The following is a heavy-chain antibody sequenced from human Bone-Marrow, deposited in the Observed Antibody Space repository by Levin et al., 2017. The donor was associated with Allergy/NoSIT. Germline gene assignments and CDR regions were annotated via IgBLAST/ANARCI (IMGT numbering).Heavy chain of an antibody. V-gene: IGHV2-70*13. CDR1: GFSLSTSGMS. D-gene: IGHD1-1*01. J-gene: IGHJ4*02. CDR2: IDWDDDQ. CDR3: ARMSSTATGMTGFDY. Sequence: QTLSLTCTFSGFSLSTSGMSVSWIRQPPGKALEWLALIDWDDDQYYTTSLKTRLTISKGTSKNQLVLTVTNMDPVDTGTYFCARMSSTATGMTGFDYWGQGNLVTVSS.